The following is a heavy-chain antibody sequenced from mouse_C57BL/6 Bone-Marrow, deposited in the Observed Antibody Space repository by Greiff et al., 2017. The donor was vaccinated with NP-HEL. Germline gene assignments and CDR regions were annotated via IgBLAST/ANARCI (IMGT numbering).Heavy chain of an antibody. Sequence: EVHLVESGPGLVKPSQSLSLTCSVTGYSITSGYYWNWIRQFPGNKLEWMGYISYDGSNNYNPSLKNRISITRDTSKNQFFLKLNSVTTEDTATYYCAREYWGQGTTLTVSS. J-gene: IGHJ2*01. CDR1: GYSITSGYY. V-gene: IGHV3-6*01. CDR3: AREY. CDR2: ISYDGSN.